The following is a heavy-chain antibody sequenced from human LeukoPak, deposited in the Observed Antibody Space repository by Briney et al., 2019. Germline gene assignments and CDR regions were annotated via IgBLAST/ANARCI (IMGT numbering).Heavy chain of an antibody. V-gene: IGHV3-7*04. CDR2: IKQDGSEK. D-gene: IGHD6-13*01. CDR3: ARGGDNSWYVPYYFDY. Sequence: PGGSLRLSCAASGFTFSSYAMSWVRQAPGKGLEWVANIKQDGSEKYYVDSVKGRFTISRDNAKNSLYLQMNSLRAEDTAVYYCARGGDNSWYVPYYFDYWGQGTLVTDSS. J-gene: IGHJ4*02. CDR1: GFTFSSYA.